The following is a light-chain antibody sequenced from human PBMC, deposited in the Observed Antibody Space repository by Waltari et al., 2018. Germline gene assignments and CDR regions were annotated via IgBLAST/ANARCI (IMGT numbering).Light chain of an antibody. Sequence: NFMLTQPHSVSESPGKTVTISCTRSSGSIASNYLQWYQQRPGSAPTTWIYEDNPRPAGGPGRFSGSIDSSSNSASLTISGLKTEDEADYYCQSYDSSINWVFGGGTKLTVL. CDR1: SGSIASNY. V-gene: IGLV6-57*03. J-gene: IGLJ3*02. CDR2: EDN. CDR3: QSYDSSINWV.